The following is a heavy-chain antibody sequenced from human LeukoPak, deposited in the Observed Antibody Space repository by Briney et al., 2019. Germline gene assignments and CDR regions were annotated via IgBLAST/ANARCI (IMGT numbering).Heavy chain of an antibody. CDR3: ARHQVTGANWFDP. Sequence: PSETLSLTCAVYGGSFSGYYWSWIRQPPGKGLEWIGEINHSGSTNYSPSLKSRVTISIDTSKNQLSLELTSVTAADTAVYYCARHQVTGANWFDPWGQGTLVTVSS. CDR2: INHSGST. D-gene: IGHD2-21*02. CDR1: GGSFSGYY. J-gene: IGHJ5*02. V-gene: IGHV4-34*01.